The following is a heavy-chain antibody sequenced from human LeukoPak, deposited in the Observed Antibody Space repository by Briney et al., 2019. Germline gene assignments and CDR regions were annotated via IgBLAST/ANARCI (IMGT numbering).Heavy chain of an antibody. J-gene: IGHJ4*02. CDR3: AITPVVPAAMVDY. Sequence: PGGSLRLSCAASGFTFSSYSMNWVRQAPGKGLEWVSSIGSSSSYIYYADSVKGRFTISRDNAKNSLYLQMNSLRAEDTAVYYCAITPVVPAAMVDYWGQGTLVTVSS. CDR2: IGSSSSYI. D-gene: IGHD2-2*01. CDR1: GFTFSSYS. V-gene: IGHV3-21*01.